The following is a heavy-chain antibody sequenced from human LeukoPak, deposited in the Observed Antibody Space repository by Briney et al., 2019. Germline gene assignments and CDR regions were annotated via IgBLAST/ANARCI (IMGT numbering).Heavy chain of an antibody. J-gene: IGHJ4*02. D-gene: IGHD3-22*01. CDR3: AREGDSSGYYDY. Sequence: SVKVSCKASGGTFSSYAISWVRQAPGQGLEWMGGIIPIFGTANYAQKFQGRVTITADESTSTAYMELSSLRSEDTAVYYYAREGDSSGYYDYWGQGTLVTVSS. CDR1: GGTFSSYA. CDR2: IIPIFGTA. V-gene: IGHV1-69*13.